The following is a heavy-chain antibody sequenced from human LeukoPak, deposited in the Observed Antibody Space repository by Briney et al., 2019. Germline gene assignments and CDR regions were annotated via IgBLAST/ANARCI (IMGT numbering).Heavy chain of an antibody. J-gene: IGHJ4*02. Sequence: ASVKVSCKASGYTFTGYYMHGVRQAPGQGLEWMGWINPNSGGTNYAQKFQGRVTMTRDTSISTAYMELSRLRSDDTAVYYCARDLPYDSSGYYQRDYWGQGTLVTVSS. CDR1: GYTFTGYY. CDR2: INPNSGGT. D-gene: IGHD3-22*01. CDR3: ARDLPYDSSGYYQRDY. V-gene: IGHV1-2*02.